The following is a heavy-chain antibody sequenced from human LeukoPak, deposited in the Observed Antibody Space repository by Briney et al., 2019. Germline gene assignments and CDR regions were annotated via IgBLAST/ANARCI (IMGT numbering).Heavy chain of an antibody. Sequence: SQTLSLTCTVSGGSISSGDYYWSWIRQPPGKGLEWIGYNYYSGSTYYNPSLKSRVTISVDKSKNQFSLKLSSVTAADTAVYYCARSHCSSTSCYPRWFDPWGQGTLVTVSS. J-gene: IGHJ5*02. CDR1: GGSISSGDYY. CDR2: NYYSGST. V-gene: IGHV4-30-4*01. D-gene: IGHD2-2*01. CDR3: ARSHCSSTSCYPRWFDP.